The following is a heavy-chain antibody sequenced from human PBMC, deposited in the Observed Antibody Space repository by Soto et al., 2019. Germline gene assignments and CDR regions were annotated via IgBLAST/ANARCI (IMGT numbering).Heavy chain of an antibody. J-gene: IGHJ4*02. D-gene: IGHD3-16*01. CDR2: VYYSGST. Sequence: PSETLPLTCTVSGGSTNSRSDYWGWIRQPPGKGLEWIGSVYYSGSTHDNPSLQSRVTISVDTSTNQFSLNLISVTAADTAVYFCARQPRGPGYGERGLYFGYWGQGTLVTVSS. V-gene: IGHV4-39*01. CDR3: ARQPRGPGYGERGLYFGY. CDR1: GGSTNSRSDY.